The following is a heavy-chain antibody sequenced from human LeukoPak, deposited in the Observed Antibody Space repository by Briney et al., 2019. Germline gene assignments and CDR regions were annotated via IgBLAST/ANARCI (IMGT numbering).Heavy chain of an antibody. Sequence: SGGSLRLSCTASGFTFGDYAMSWVRQAPGKGLEWVGFIRSKAYGGTTEYAASVKGRFTISRDDSKSIAYLQMNSLKTEDTAVYYCTRDINDYGDPRDYWGQGTLVTVSS. V-gene: IGHV3-49*04. CDR1: GFTFGDYA. J-gene: IGHJ4*02. D-gene: IGHD4-17*01. CDR3: TRDINDYGDPRDY. CDR2: IRSKAYGGTT.